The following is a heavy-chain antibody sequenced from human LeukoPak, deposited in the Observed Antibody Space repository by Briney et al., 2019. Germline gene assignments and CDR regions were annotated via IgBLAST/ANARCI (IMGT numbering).Heavy chain of an antibody. J-gene: IGHJ6*03. D-gene: IGHD3-3*01. CDR1: GGSFSGYY. CDR2: INHSGST. CDR3: ARGLPYDFWSGYYRTYYYYYMDV. V-gene: IGHV4-34*01. Sequence: TSETLSLTCAVYGGSFSGYYWSWIRQPPGKGLEWIGEINHSGSTYYNPSLKSRVTISVDTSKNQFSLKLSSVTAADTAVYYCARGLPYDFWSGYYRTYYYYYMDVWGKGTTVTVSS.